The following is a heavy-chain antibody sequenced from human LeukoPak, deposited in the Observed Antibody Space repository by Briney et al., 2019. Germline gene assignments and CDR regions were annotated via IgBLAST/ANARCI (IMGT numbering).Heavy chain of an antibody. Sequence: GGSLRLSCAASGFIFSDYGIHWVRQAPGKGLEWVTMVRNDGGDKYYADSVRGRFTISRDNSKNTLYLQMNSLRPEDTAVYYCAKHYYGSGSQKYYFDYWGQGTLVTVSS. V-gene: IGHV3-30*02. CDR3: AKHYYGSGSQKYYFDY. J-gene: IGHJ4*02. D-gene: IGHD3-10*01. CDR1: GFIFSDYG. CDR2: VRNDGGDK.